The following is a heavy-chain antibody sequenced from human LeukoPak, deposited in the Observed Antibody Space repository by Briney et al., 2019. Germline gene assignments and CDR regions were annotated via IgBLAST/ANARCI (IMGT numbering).Heavy chain of an antibody. Sequence: GGSLRLSCAASGFTFSSYSMNWVRQAPGKGLEWVSSISSSSSSYIYYADSVKGRFTISRDNAKNSLYLQMNSLRAEDTAVYYCATIHYDFWSGILWGQGTMVTVSS. J-gene: IGHJ3*01. CDR3: ATIHYDFWSGIL. CDR1: GFTFSSYS. D-gene: IGHD3-3*01. V-gene: IGHV3-21*01. CDR2: ISSSSSSYI.